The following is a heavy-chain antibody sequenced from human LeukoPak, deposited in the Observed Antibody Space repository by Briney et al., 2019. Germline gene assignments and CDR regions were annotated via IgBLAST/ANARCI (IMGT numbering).Heavy chain of an antibody. CDR3: ARGHQGYGSEIYYYYYGMDV. V-gene: IGHV3-48*01. J-gene: IGHJ6*02. D-gene: IGHD3-10*01. CDR2: ISSSSSTI. Sequence: GGSLRLSCAASGFTFSSYSMNWVRQAPGKGMAWVSYISSSSSTIYYADSVKGRFTISRDNAKNSLYLQMNSLRAEDTAVYYCARGHQGYGSEIYYYYYGMDVWGQGTTVTVSS. CDR1: GFTFSSYS.